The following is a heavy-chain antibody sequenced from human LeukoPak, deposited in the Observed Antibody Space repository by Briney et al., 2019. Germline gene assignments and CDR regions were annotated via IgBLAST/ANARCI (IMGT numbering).Heavy chain of an antibody. CDR2: ISSSGGTI. V-gene: IGHV3-48*03. J-gene: IGHJ4*02. D-gene: IGHD4-17*01. Sequence: GGSLRLSCAASGFTFSSYEMNWVRQAPGKGLEWVSYISSSGGTIYYADSVKGRFTISRDNAKNSLYLQMNSLGAEDAAVYYCARDPVLDYWGQGTLVTVSS. CDR1: GFTFSSYE. CDR3: ARDPVLDY.